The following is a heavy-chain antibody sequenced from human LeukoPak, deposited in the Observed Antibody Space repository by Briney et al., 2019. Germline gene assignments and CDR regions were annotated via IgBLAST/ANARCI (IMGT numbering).Heavy chain of an antibody. J-gene: IGHJ5*02. V-gene: IGHV3-9*01. D-gene: IGHD6-13*01. CDR3: AKAGYSSSPNWFDP. CDR1: GFTFDDYA. Sequence: PGGSLRLSCAASGFTFDDYAMHWVRQAPGKGLEWVSGISWNSGSIGYADSVKGRFTISRDNAKNSLYLQMNSLRAEDTALYYCAKAGYSSSPNWFDPWGQGTLVTVSS. CDR2: ISWNSGSI.